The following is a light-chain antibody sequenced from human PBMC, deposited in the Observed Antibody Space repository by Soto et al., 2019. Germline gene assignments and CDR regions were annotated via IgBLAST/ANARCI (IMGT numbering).Light chain of an antibody. CDR3: CSYTSSSTYV. V-gene: IGLV2-14*01. CDR2: DVS. J-gene: IGLJ1*01. CDR1: SSDVGGYNY. Sequence: QSVLTQPASVSGSPGQSITISCTGTSSDVGGYNYVSWYQQHPGKAPKLMIYDVSNRPSGVSNRFSGSKSGNTASLTISGLQAEDEADYYCCSYTSSSTYVFRTGTKVPVL.